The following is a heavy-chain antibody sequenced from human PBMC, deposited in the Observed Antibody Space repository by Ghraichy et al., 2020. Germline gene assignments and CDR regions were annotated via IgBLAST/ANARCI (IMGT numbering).Heavy chain of an antibody. CDR2: INHSGST. V-gene: IGHV4-34*01. CDR1: GGSFSGYY. CDR3: ARGCLRWAIFGVVIANWFDP. J-gene: IGHJ5*02. Sequence: SETLSLTCAVYGGSFSGYYWSWIRQPPGKGLEWIGEINHSGSTNYNPSLKSRVTISVDTSKNQFSLKLSSVTAADTAVYYCARGCLRWAIFGVVIANWFDPWGQGTLVTVSS. D-gene: IGHD3-3*01.